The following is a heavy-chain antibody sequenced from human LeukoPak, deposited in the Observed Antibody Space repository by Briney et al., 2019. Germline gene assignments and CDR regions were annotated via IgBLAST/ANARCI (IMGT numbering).Heavy chain of an antibody. V-gene: IGHV3-30*18. CDR1: EFTFRTYG. D-gene: IGHD6-19*01. CDR2: ISYDGSYK. Sequence: GGSLRLSCAASEFTFRTYGMHWVRQAPGKGLEWVAVISYDGSYKFYADSVKGRFTISRDNSKSTLYLQMNSLRAEDTAIYYCAKDRYSSLNEIDYWGQGTLVTVSS. CDR3: AKDRYSSLNEIDY. J-gene: IGHJ4*02.